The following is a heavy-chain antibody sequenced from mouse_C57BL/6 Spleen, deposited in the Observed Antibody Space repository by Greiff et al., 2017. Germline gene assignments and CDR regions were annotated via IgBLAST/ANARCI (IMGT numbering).Heavy chain of an antibody. CDR3: ARDYSPWYFDV. Sequence: VQLQQPGAELVKPGASVKLSCKASGYTFTSYWMHWVKQRPGRGLEWIGRIDPNSGGTKYNEKFKGTATLTVDKPSSTAYMQLSSLTSEDAAVSYCARDYSPWYFDVWGTGTTVTVSS. J-gene: IGHJ1*03. V-gene: IGHV1-72*01. CDR2: IDPNSGGT. D-gene: IGHD2-12*01. CDR1: GYTFTSYW.